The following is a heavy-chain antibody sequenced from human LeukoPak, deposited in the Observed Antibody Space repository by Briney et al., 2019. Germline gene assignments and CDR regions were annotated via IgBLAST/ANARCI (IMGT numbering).Heavy chain of an antibody. V-gene: IGHV4-30-2*02. CDR1: GGSISSGGYY. Sequence: SETLSLTCTVSGGSISSGGYYWSWIRQPPGKGLEWIGYIYHSGSTYYNPSLKSRVTISVDRSKNQFSLKLSSVTAADTAVYYCACHITTNAFDIWGQGTMVTVSS. CDR3: ACHITTNAFDI. CDR2: IYHSGST. D-gene: IGHD3-3*01. J-gene: IGHJ3*02.